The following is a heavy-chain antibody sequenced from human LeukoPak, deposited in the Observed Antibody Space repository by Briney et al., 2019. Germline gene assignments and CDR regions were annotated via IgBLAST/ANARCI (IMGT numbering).Heavy chain of an antibody. D-gene: IGHD3-10*01. Sequence: ASVKVSCKASGYTFTGYYMHWVRQAPGQGLEWMGWINPNSGGTNYAQKFQGRVTMTRDTSISTAYMELSRLGSDDTAVYYCARSTSLWFGEPKLDYWGQGTLVTVSS. CDR2: INPNSGGT. CDR3: ARSTSLWFGEPKLDY. J-gene: IGHJ4*02. CDR1: GYTFTGYY. V-gene: IGHV1-2*02.